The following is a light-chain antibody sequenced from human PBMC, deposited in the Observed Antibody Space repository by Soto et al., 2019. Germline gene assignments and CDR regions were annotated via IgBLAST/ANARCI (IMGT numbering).Light chain of an antibody. Sequence: EIALTQSRGTLSLSPGERATHPCRPSQSVSSTYLDWYQQKPGQAPRLLIYAASSRATGIPDRFSGGASATDFTLTISRLEPEDFAVYYCRHYINSQWTFGQGTKVEIK. V-gene: IGKV3-20*01. CDR1: QSVSSTY. J-gene: IGKJ1*01. CDR3: RHYINSQWT. CDR2: AAS.